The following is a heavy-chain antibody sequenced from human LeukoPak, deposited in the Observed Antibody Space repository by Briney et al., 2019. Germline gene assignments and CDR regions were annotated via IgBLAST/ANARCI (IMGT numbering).Heavy chain of an antibody. CDR3: STEDKGCRTSKCANY. CDR2: IKPDSGGT. Sequence: ASVTVSCKASGYTFTDYYVHWVRQAPGQGLEWMGLIKPDSGGTNFEQKFQGRVTLTRDTSISTVYMELSSLTSDDTAVYYCSTEDKGCRTSKCANYWGQGTLVTVSS. CDR1: GYTFTDYY. V-gene: IGHV1-2*02. J-gene: IGHJ4*02.